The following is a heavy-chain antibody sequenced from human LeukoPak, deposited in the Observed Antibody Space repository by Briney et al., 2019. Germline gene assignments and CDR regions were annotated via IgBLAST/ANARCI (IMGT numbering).Heavy chain of an antibody. CDR3: ATSGGSSWYGCYFDY. D-gene: IGHD6-13*01. J-gene: IGHJ4*02. CDR1: GFTFSSYA. V-gene: IGHV3-23*01. CDR2: ISGSGGST. Sequence: PGGSLRLSCAASGFTFSSYAMSWVRQAPGKGLEWVSAISGSGGSTYYADSVKGRFTISRDNSKNTLYLQMNSLRAEGTAVYYCATSGGSSWYGCYFDYWGQGTLVTVSS.